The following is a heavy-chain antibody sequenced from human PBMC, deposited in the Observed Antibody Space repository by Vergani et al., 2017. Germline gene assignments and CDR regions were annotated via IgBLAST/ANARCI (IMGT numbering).Heavy chain of an antibody. Sequence: QVQLQESGPGLVKPSQTLSLTCTVSGGSLSSGSYYWSWIRPPAGKGLEWIGRIYTSGSTNYNPSLKSRVTMSVDTSKNQFSLKLSSVTAADTAVYYCARVPRVPAAFYFDYWGQGTLVTVSS. D-gene: IGHD2-2*01. CDR3: ARVPRVPAAFYFDY. V-gene: IGHV4-61*02. J-gene: IGHJ4*02. CDR2: IYTSGST. CDR1: GGSLSSGSYY.